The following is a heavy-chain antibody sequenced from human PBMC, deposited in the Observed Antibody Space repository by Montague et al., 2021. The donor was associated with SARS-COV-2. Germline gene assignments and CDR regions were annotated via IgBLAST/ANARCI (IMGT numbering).Heavy chain of an antibody. Sequence: ETLSLTCTVSGGSISSSSYYWGWIRQPPGKGLEWIGSIYYSGSTYYNPSLKSRVTISVDTSKNQFSLKLSSVTAADTAVYYCARQRLDITIFGVATGRVFDYWGQGTLVTVSS. V-gene: IGHV4-39*01. CDR2: IYYSGST. CDR3: ARQRLDITIFGVATGRVFDY. D-gene: IGHD3-3*01. J-gene: IGHJ4*02. CDR1: GGSISSSSYY.